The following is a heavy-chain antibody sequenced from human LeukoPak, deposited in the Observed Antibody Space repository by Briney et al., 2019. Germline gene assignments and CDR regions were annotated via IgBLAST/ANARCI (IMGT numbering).Heavy chain of an antibody. CDR1: GFTFSSYG. CDR3: AKNFVVVVPAAIGD. CDR2: IRYDGSNK. Sequence: GGSLRLSCAASGFTFSSYGMHWVRQAPGKGLEWVAFIRYDGSNKYYADSVKGQFTISRDNSKNTLYLQMNSLRAEDTAVYYCAKNFVVVVPAAIGDWGQGTLVTVSS. D-gene: IGHD2-2*02. J-gene: IGHJ4*02. V-gene: IGHV3-30*02.